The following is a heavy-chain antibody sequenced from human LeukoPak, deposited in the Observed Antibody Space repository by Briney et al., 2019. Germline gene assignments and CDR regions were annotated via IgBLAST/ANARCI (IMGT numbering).Heavy chain of an antibody. CDR2: ISYDGSNK. CDR3: AKVADCSSTSCYTLDY. Sequence: GGSLRLSCAASGFTFSSYGMHWVRQAPGKGLEWVAVISYDGSNKYYADSVKGRFTISRDNSENTLYLQMNSLRAEDTAVYYCAKVADCSSTSCYTLDYWGQGTLVTVSS. V-gene: IGHV3-30*18. CDR1: GFTFSSYG. J-gene: IGHJ4*02. D-gene: IGHD2-2*02.